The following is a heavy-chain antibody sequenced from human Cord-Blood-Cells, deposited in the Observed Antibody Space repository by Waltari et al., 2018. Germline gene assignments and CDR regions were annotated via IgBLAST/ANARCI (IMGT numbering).Heavy chain of an antibody. CDR1: GYTLTELS. CDR3: ASYRVLDSSSYYFDY. CDR2: FEPEDGGT. D-gene: IGHD6-6*01. V-gene: IGHV1-24*01. Sequence: QVQLVQSGAEVKKPGPSVKVSCKVSGYTLTELSMHCMRQAPGKGVEWMGGFEPEDGGTIYAQKLAGRVSMTEYTSTDTAYMELSSLRSADTAGYYCASYRVLDSSSYYFDYWGQGTLVTVSS. J-gene: IGHJ4*02.